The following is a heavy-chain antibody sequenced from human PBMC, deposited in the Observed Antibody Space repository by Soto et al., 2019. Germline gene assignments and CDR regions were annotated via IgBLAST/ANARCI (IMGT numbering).Heavy chain of an antibody. V-gene: IGHV3-66*01. D-gene: IGHD6-13*01. Sequence: EVQLVESGGGLVQPGGSLRLSCAASGFTVSSNYMSWVRQAPGKGLEWVSVIYSGGSTYYADSVKGRFTISRDNSKNTLYLQMNSLRAEDTAVYYGARDRGAAAGHFDYWGQGTLVTVSS. CDR1: GFTVSSNY. J-gene: IGHJ4*02. CDR3: ARDRGAAAGHFDY. CDR2: IYSGGST.